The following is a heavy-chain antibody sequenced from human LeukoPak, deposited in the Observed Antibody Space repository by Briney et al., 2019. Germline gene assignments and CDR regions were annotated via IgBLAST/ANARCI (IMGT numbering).Heavy chain of an antibody. CDR2: ISSSSSYI. J-gene: IGHJ4*02. CDR1: GFTFSSYS. Sequence: GGSLRLPCAASGFTFSSYSMNWVRQAPGKGLEWVSSISSSSSYIYYADSVKGRFTISRDNAKNSLYLQMNSLRAEDTAVYYCARDPDRYDILTGYYSNWGQGTLVTVSS. D-gene: IGHD3-9*01. CDR3: ARDPDRYDILTGYYSN. V-gene: IGHV3-21*01.